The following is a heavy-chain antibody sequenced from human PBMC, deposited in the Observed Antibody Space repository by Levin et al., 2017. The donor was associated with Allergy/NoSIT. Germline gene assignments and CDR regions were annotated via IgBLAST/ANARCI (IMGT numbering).Heavy chain of an antibody. CDR3: TTDSPALLYFVCLLSSLPEGDAFDI. V-gene: IGHV3-15*01. D-gene: IGHD3-9*01. Sequence: GSLRLSCAASGFTFSNAWMSWVRQAPGKGLEWVGRIKSKTDGGTTDYAAPVKVRFTISRDDSKNTLYLQMNSLKTEDTAVSYCTTDSPALLYFVCLLSSLPEGDAFDIWGQGPLFTVSS. CDR2: IKSKTDGGTT. CDR1: GFTFSNAW. J-gene: IGHJ3*02.